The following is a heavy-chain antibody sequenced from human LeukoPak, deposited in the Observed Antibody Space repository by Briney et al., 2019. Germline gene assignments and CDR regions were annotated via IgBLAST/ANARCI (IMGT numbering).Heavy chain of an antibody. V-gene: IGHV4-34*01. CDR2: INHSGST. Sequence: SETLSLTCAVYGGSFSGYYWSWIRQPPGKGLEWIGEINHSGSTNYNPSLKSRVTVSVDTSKNQFSLKLSSVTAADTAVYYCARTPPYYDILTGYYPIDAFDIWGQGTMVTVSS. CDR1: GGSFSGYY. CDR3: ARTPPYYDILTGYYPIDAFDI. D-gene: IGHD3-9*01. J-gene: IGHJ3*02.